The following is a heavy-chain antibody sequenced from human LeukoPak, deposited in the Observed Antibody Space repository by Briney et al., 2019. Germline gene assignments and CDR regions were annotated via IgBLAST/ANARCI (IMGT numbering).Heavy chain of an antibody. D-gene: IGHD6-19*01. J-gene: IGHJ3*02. Sequence: SETLSLTCTVSGGSISSSSYYWGWIRQPPGKGLEWIGSIYYSGSTNYNPSLKSRVTMSVDTSKNQFSLKLSSVTAADTAVYYCARAWGSGWHDAFDIWGQGTMVTVSS. CDR1: GGSISSSSYY. V-gene: IGHV4-39*07. CDR3: ARAWGSGWHDAFDI. CDR2: IYYSGST.